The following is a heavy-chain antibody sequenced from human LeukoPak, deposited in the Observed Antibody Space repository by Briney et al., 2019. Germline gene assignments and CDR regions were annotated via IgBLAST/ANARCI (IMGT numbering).Heavy chain of an antibody. CDR2: IFSSGST. Sequence: SETLSLTCTVSGGSISSSIYYWAWIRQPPGKGLEWIGSIFSSGSTYYNPSLKSRVTMSVDTSKNQFSLRLSSVTAADTAVYCCARGPPFRDWGQGALVTASS. V-gene: IGHV4-39*07. CDR3: ARGPPFRD. CDR1: GGSISSSIYY. D-gene: IGHD3-3*02. J-gene: IGHJ4*02.